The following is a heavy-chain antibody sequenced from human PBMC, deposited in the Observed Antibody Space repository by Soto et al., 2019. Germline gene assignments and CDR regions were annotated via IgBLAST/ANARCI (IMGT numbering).Heavy chain of an antibody. CDR1: GGSISSGDYY. CDR3: ARVRGVTYFDY. Sequence: QVQLQESGPGLVKPSQTLSLTCTVSGGSISSGDYYWSWIRQPPGKGLEWIGYIYYSGSTYYNPSLKXRXTXSXXTSTNQFSLKLSSVTAADTAVYYCARVRGVTYFDYWGQGTLVTVSS. CDR2: IYYSGST. D-gene: IGHD3-10*01. J-gene: IGHJ4*02. V-gene: IGHV4-30-4*01.